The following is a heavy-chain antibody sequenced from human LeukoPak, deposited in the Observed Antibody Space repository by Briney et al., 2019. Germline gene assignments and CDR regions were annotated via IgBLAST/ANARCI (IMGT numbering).Heavy chain of an antibody. CDR2: IIWCGGNI. J-gene: IGHJ3*02. V-gene: IGHV3-20*04. CDR3: ARKGKYYGSGDDAFDI. CDR1: GFTFSSYA. Sequence: GGSLRLSCAASGFTFSSYAMSWVRQATGKGLEWGSGIIWCGGNIVYSDSVMGRFTLSRDNAKNSLYLQMNSLRAEDTALYYCARKGKYYGSGDDAFDIWGQGTMVTVSS. D-gene: IGHD3-10*01.